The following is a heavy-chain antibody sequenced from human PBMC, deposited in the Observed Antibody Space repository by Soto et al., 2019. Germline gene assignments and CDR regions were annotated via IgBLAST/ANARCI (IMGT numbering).Heavy chain of an antibody. D-gene: IGHD1-20*01. J-gene: IGHJ5*02. CDR1: GGSIDSGDYY. V-gene: IGHV4-61*08. Sequence: PSATLSLTCTCSGGSIDSGDYYWSWIRQPPGKGLEWIGYVYYSGTTNYNPFLKSRVTLSLDKSKNQFSLKMNSVTAADTAVYYVARDVIATHNYSEPWGQGTLVTV. CDR2: VYYSGTT. CDR3: ARDVIATHNYSEP.